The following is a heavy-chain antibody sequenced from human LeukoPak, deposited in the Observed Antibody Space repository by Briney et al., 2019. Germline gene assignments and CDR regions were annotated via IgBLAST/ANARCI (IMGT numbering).Heavy chain of an antibody. CDR2: ISGGGTT. CDR3: AKDDAWLRFGE. D-gene: IGHD3-10*01. Sequence: GGTLRLSCAASGFTFSSYGMSWVRQAPGKGLEWVSAISGGGTTYYADSVKGRFIISRDNSKNTLYLQMNSLRAEDTAVYYCAKDDAWLRFGEWSQGTLVTVSS. V-gene: IGHV3-23*01. J-gene: IGHJ4*02. CDR1: GFTFSSYG.